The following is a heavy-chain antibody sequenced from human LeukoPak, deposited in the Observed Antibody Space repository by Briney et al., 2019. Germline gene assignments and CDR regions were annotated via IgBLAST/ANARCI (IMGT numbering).Heavy chain of an antibody. CDR1: GYTFISYG. Sequence: ASVKVSCKASGYTFISYGISWVRQAPGQGLEWMGGISAYNGNTNYAQKFQVRVTMTTDTSTSTAYMELRSLRSDDTAVYYCARGMIYDSSGFVAFDIWGQGTVVTVSS. V-gene: IGHV1-18*01. J-gene: IGHJ3*02. CDR3: ARGMIYDSSGFVAFDI. D-gene: IGHD3-22*01. CDR2: ISAYNGNT.